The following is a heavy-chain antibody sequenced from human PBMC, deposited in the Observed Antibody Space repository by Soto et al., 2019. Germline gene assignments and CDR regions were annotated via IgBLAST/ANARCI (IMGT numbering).Heavy chain of an antibody. D-gene: IGHD3-10*01. J-gene: IGHJ4*02. V-gene: IGHV3-15*01. CDR3: TTELWFGELSPFDY. CDR1: GFTFSNAW. Sequence: EVQLVESGGGLVKPGGSLRLPCAASGFTFSNAWMSWVRQAPGKGLEWVGRIKSKTDGGTTDYAAPVKGRFTISRDDSKNTLYLQMNSLKTEDTAVYYCTTELWFGELSPFDYWGQGTLVTVSS. CDR2: IKSKTDGGTT.